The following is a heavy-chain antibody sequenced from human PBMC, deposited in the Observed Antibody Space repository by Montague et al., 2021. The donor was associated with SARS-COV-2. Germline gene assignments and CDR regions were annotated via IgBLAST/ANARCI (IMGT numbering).Heavy chain of an antibody. D-gene: IGHD5-24*01. CDR2: IYHTGST. CDR1: GGSISSSNW. V-gene: IGHV4-28*01. J-gene: IGHJ4*02. Sequence: SETLSLTCTVSGGSISSSNWWGWIRQAPGRGLEWIGYIYHTGSTYYSPSLKSRVTMSVDKSNNLFSLELSSVTAVDTAVYYCAKSADHNYFLDSWGQGTPVTVSS. CDR3: AKSADHNYFLDS.